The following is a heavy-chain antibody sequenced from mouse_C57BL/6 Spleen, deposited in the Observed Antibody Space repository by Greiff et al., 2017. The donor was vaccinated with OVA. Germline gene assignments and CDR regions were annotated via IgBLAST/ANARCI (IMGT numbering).Heavy chain of an antibody. CDR3: ARSGITTVVYDY. V-gene: IGHV1-72*01. J-gene: IGHJ2*01. Sequence: QVQLQQPGAELVKPGASVKLSCKASGYTFTSYWMHWVKQRPGRGLEWIGRIDPNSGGTKYNEKFKSKATLTVDKPSSTAYMRLSSLTSEDAAVYNGARSGITTVVYDYWGQGTTLTVSS. D-gene: IGHD1-1*01. CDR1: GYTFTSYW. CDR2: IDPNSGGT.